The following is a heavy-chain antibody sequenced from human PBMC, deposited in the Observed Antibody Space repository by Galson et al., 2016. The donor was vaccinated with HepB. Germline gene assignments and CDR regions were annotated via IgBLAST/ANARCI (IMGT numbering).Heavy chain of an antibody. CDR2: INPDSGGT. D-gene: IGHD2-21*02. V-gene: IGHV1-2*06. J-gene: IGHJ4*02. Sequence: SVKVSCKASRYTFSAYYIHWVRQAPGRGLEWMGRINPDSGGTNYAQKFQDRVTMTRDTSSTTAYMEIRRLRSDDSAVYFCVGDVNGGGDRYFFDYWGQGTLVTVSS. CDR3: VGDVNGGGDRYFFDY. CDR1: RYTFSAYY.